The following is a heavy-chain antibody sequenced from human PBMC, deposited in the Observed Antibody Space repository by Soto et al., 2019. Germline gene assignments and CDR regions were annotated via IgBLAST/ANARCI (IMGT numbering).Heavy chain of an antibody. CDR1: GFTFSSYG. CDR3: CLLGVTRNDAFDI. J-gene: IGHJ3*02. Sequence: GGSLRLSCAASGFTFSSYGMHWVRQAPGKGLEWVAVISYDGSNKYYADSVKGRFTISRDNSKNTLYLQMNSLRAEDTAVYYCCLLGVTRNDAFDIWGQGTMVTVSS. V-gene: IGHV3-30*03. CDR2: ISYDGSNK. D-gene: IGHD2-21*02.